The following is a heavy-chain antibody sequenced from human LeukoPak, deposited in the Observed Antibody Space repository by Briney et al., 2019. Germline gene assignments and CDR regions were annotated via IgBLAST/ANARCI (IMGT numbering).Heavy chain of an antibody. V-gene: IGHV3-21*01. CDR1: GFTFSDYT. CDR2: ITPRGDYI. J-gene: IGHJ4*02. CDR3: VRHRTASDY. D-gene: IGHD1-1*01. Sequence: GGSLKLSCAASGFTFSDYTMSWVRQAPGKGLEWVSSITPRGDYIYYADSLKGRFTISRDNAKNSLYLQMSSLRAEDTAVYYCVRHRTASDYWGQGALVTVSS.